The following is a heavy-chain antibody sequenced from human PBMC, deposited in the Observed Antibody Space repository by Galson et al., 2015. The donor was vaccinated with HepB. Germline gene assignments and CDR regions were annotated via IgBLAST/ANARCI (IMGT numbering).Heavy chain of an antibody. V-gene: IGHV1-69*13. J-gene: IGHJ6*02. CDR2: IIPILDTA. CDR1: GGTFSNHG. D-gene: IGHD5-12*01. Sequence: SVKVSCKASGGTFSNHGISWVRQAPGQGLEWMGGIIPILDTANYAQKFQGRVTITADESTGTAYMELSSLRSEDTAVYYCARDPTIKNDYYYGMDVWGRGTTVTVSS. CDR3: ARDPTIKNDYYYGMDV.